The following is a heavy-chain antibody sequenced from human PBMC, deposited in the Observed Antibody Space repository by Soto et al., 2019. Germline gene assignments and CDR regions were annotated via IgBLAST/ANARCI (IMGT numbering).Heavy chain of an antibody. CDR2: IYTTGST. V-gene: IGHV4-4*07. CDR1: GGSISSYY. D-gene: IGHD6-19*01. J-gene: IGHJ4*02. CDR3: ARGQLDSSGWSRGFDY. Sequence: SETLSLTCTVSGGSISSYYWNWIRQPAGQGLEWIGRIYTTGSTNYNPSLRRRVTMSVDTSKNQFSLKLRSVTAADTAVYYCARGQLDSSGWSRGFDYWGQGNLVTVS.